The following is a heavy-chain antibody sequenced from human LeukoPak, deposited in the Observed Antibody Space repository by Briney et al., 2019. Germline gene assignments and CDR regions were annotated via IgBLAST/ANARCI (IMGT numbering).Heavy chain of an antibody. Sequence: PGGSLRLSCAASGFPFSGYAIHWVRQAPGKGLEWVAVISHDGTNKYYADSVKGRFTISRDNSKNTLYLQMNSLRAEDTAIYYCAKTSRANSGYDSPFHYWGQGTLVTVSS. V-gene: IGHV3-30-3*01. CDR1: GFPFSGYA. D-gene: IGHD5-12*01. CDR3: AKTSRANSGYDSPFHY. J-gene: IGHJ4*02. CDR2: ISHDGTNK.